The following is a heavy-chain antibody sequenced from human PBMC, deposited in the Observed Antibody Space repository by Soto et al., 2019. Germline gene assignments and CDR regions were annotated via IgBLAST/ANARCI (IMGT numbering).Heavy chain of an antibody. D-gene: IGHD1-7*01. J-gene: IGHJ5*02. CDR2: TFYRSRWYN. CDR1: GDSVSGNSVA. V-gene: IGHV6-1*01. Sequence: SQTLSLTCAISGDSVSGNSVAWNWIRQSPSRGLEWLGRTFYRSRWYNDYAVSVKSRITINPDTSKNQFSLQLNSVTPGDTAIYYCARDTGTTFPFDPWGQGTRVTVSS. CDR3: ARDTGTTFPFDP.